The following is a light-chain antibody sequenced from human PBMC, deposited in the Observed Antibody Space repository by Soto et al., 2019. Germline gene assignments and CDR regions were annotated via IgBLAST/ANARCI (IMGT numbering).Light chain of an antibody. Sequence: SVLTQPAPVSGSPGQSITISCTGTSSDVGGYNYVSWYQTHPGKAPKPMIYAVTDRTSGASHSSSGSKSANTAYMNVSGLQAEDEADYYRSSYAGSNNCYVFGTGNKVTVL. CDR3: SSYAGSNNCYV. CDR1: SSDVGGYNY. V-gene: IGLV2-14*01. J-gene: IGLJ1*01. CDR2: AVT.